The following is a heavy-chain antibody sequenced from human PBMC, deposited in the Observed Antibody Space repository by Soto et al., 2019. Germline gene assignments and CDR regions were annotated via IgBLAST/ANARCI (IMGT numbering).Heavy chain of an antibody. CDR3: ASHNVAATLYGMDV. Sequence: ASVKVSCKASGYTFTNYAMHWVRQAPGQSLERMGWINAGNGNTKYSQKFQGRVTITKDTSASTAYMELSSLRSEDTAVYYCASHNVAATLYGMDVWGQGTTVTVSS. J-gene: IGHJ6*02. CDR1: GYTFTNYA. V-gene: IGHV1-3*01. D-gene: IGHD2-15*01. CDR2: INAGNGNT.